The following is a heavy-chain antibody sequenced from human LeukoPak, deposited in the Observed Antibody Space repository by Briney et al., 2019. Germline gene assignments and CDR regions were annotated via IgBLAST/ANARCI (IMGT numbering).Heavy chain of an antibody. CDR1: GYTFTSYG. D-gene: IGHD4-17*01. CDR2: ISAYNGNT. J-gene: IGHJ3*02. CDR3: ARMTTVIANYDAFDI. V-gene: IGHV1-18*01. Sequence: ASVKVSCKASGYTFTSYGISWVRQAPGQGREWMGWISAYNGNTNYAQKLQGRVTMTTDTSTSTAYMELRSLRSDDTAVYYCARMTTVIANYDAFDIWGQGTMVTVSS.